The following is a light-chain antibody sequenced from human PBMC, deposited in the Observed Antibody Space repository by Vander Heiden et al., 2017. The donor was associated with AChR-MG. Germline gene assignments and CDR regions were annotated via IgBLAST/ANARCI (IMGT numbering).Light chain of an antibody. CDR2: DVS. CDR1: SSDVGGDNY. J-gene: IGLJ2*01. Sequence: QSALTQPRPVSGSPGRSVTLSCTGPSSDVGGDNYVSWYQQHPGKAPKLMIYDVSKRPSGVPDRFSGSKSGNTASLTISGLQAEDEADYYCCSYAGSYTRVFGGGTKLTVL. CDR3: CSYAGSYTRV. V-gene: IGLV2-11*01.